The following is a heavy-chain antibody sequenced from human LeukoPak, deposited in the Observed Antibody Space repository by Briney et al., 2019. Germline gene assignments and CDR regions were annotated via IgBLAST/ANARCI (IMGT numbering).Heavy chain of an antibody. D-gene: IGHD6-19*01. J-gene: IGHJ4*02. CDR2: IYTSGST. CDR3: ARDQAVAGTSDFDY. V-gene: IGHV4-4*07. CDR1: GGSISSYY. Sequence: SGTLSLTCTVSGGSISSYYWSWIRQPAGKGLEWIGRIYTSGSTNYNPSLKSRVTMSVDTSKNQFSLKLSSVTAADTAVYYCARDQAVAGTSDFDYWGQGTLVTVSS.